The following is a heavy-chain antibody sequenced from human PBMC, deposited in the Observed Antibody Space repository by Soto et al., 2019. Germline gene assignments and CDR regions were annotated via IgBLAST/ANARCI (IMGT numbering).Heavy chain of an antibody. CDR2: VSSSSSYI. Sequence: EVQLVQSGGGLVKPGGSLRLSCAASGFTFSSYSMNWVRQAPGKGLEWVSSVSSSSSYIYYADSLKGRFTISRDNAKKPLYLQMNSLRVEDKAVYYCARGGDSSGTWPRYWGQGTLVTVSS. D-gene: IGHD3-22*01. CDR1: GFTFSSYS. V-gene: IGHV3-21*01. J-gene: IGHJ4*02. CDR3: ARGGDSSGTWPRY.